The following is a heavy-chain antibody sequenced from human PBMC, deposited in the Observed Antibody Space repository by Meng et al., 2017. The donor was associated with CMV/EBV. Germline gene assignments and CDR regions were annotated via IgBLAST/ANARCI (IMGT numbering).Heavy chain of an antibody. D-gene: IGHD1-14*01. CDR2: ISWNSGSI. CDR3: ARGRKGRFDY. V-gene: IGHV3-9*01. J-gene: IGHJ4*02. CDR1: GFTFDDYA. Sequence: GGSLRLSCAASGFTFDDYAMHWVRQAPGKGLEWVSGISWNSGSIGYADSVKGRFTISRDNAKNSLYLQMNSLRAEDTAVYYCARGRKGRFDYWGQGTLVTVSS.